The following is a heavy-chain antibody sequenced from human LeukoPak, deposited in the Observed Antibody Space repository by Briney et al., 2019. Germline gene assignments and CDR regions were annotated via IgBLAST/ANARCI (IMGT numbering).Heavy chain of an antibody. CDR1: GYIFTNYW. D-gene: IGHD2/OR15-2a*01. Sequence: GESLKISCKGSGYIFTNYWIGWVRQMPGKGLEWMGIIYPGDSDTRYSPSFQGQVTISVDKSTSTAYLQWSSLKASDTAIYYCARQRGYLSSAFDYWGQGTLVTVSS. CDR3: ARQRGYLSSAFDY. V-gene: IGHV5-51*01. CDR2: IYPGDSDT. J-gene: IGHJ4*02.